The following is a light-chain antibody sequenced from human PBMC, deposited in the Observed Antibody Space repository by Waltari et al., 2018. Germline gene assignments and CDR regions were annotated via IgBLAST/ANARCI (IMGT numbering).Light chain of an antibody. J-gene: IGKJ1*01. CDR2: KAS. Sequence: DIQMTQSPSTLSASVGDRVTITCRASQSVNSWVAWYQQKPRKATKLLIFKASNLESGVPSRFSGSGSGTEFTLTISSLQPDDFATYHCQQYDSYWTFGQGTKVEIK. CDR1: QSVNSW. V-gene: IGKV1-5*03. CDR3: QQYDSYWT.